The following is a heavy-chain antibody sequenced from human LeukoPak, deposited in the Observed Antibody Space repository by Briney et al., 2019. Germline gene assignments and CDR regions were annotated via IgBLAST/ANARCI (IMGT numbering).Heavy chain of an antibody. CDR2: ISSSGSTI. J-gene: IGHJ4*02. CDR1: GFTFSDYY. V-gene: IGHV3-11*01. Sequence: GGSLRLSCAASGFTFSDYYMSWIRQAPGKGLEWVSYISSSGSTIYYADSVKGRFTISRDNAKNSLYLQMNSLRAEDTAVYYCARDPPGGQYCSSTSYFFDYWGQGTLVTVSS. CDR3: ARDPPGGQYCSSTSYFFDY. D-gene: IGHD2-2*01.